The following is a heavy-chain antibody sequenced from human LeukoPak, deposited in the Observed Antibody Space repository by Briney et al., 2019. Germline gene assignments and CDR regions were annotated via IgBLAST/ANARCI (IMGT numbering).Heavy chain of an antibody. V-gene: IGHV3-53*01. CDR2: IYSGGST. D-gene: IGHD3-10*01. J-gene: IGHJ5*02. Sequence: PGGSLRLSCVASGFRVSSVYMTWVRQAPGKGLEWVSVIYSGGSTYYADSVKGRFTISRDNSKNTLYLQVNSLRAEDTAVYYCAPGPGFGELSENWFDPWGQGTLVTVSS. CDR1: GFRVSSVY. CDR3: APGPGFGELSENWFDP.